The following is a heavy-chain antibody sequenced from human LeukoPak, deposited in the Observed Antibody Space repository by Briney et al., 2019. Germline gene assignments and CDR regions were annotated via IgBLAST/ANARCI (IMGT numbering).Heavy chain of an antibody. CDR1: GGSISSYY. J-gene: IGHJ4*02. D-gene: IGHD6-19*01. CDR3: ASRILYGIAVAGGFDY. Sequence: SETLSLTCTVSGGSISSYYWSWIRQPAGKGLEWIGRIYSSGSTYYNPSLKSRVTISVDTSKNQFSLKLSSVTAADTAVYYCASRILYGIAVAGGFDYWGQGTLVTVSS. V-gene: IGHV4-4*07. CDR2: IYSSGST.